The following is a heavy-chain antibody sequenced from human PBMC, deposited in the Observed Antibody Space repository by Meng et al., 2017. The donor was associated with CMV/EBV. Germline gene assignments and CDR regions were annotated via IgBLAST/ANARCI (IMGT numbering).Heavy chain of an antibody. J-gene: IGHJ6*02. V-gene: IGHV1-69*10. CDR3: ARVKSGYDYISYYGMDV. Sequence: SVKVSCKASGYTFTSYDINWVRQATGQGLEWMGWIIPILGIANYAQKFQGRVTITADKSTSTAYMELSSLRSEDTAVYYCARVKSGYDYISYYGMDVWGQGTTVTVSS. D-gene: IGHD5-12*01. CDR1: GYTFTSYD. CDR2: IIPILGIA.